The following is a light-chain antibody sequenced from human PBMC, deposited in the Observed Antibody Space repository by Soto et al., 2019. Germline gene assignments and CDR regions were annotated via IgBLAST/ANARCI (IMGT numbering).Light chain of an antibody. CDR3: SSYTSSARIYV. CDR2: DVN. J-gene: IGLJ1*01. CDR1: STYIDGYDY. Sequence: QPGSVCGSRGQSITITSTGASTYIDGYDYVSWYQQHPGQAPKLMIYDVNNRPSGVSYRFSGSKSGDTASLTISVFQAEDDADYHCSSYTSSARIYVFGTGNKVT. V-gene: IGLV2-14*03.